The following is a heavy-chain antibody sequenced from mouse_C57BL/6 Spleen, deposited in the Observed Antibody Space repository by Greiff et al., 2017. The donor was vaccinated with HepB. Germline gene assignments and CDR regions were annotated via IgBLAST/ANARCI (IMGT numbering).Heavy chain of an antibody. Sequence: EVQLVESGAELVRPGASVKLSCTASGFNIKDDYMHWVKQRPEQGLEWIGWIDPENGDTEYASKFQGKATITADTSSNTAYLQLSSLTSEDTAVYYCTTPITTVGESYWGQGTTLTVSS. J-gene: IGHJ2*01. D-gene: IGHD1-1*01. V-gene: IGHV14-4*01. CDR2: IDPENGDT. CDR3: TTPITTVGESY. CDR1: GFNIKDDY.